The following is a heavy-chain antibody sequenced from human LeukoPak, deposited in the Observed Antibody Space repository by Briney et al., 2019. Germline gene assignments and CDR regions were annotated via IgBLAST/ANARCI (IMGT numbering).Heavy chain of an antibody. V-gene: IGHV3-7*01. CDR3: ARDPGGYSNYGGYYYYYGMDV. J-gene: IGHJ6*02. CDR1: GFTFSSHW. Sequence: GGSLRLSCAASGFTFSSHWMSWVRQAPGKGLEWVANIKQDGSEKYYVDSVKGRFTISRDNAKNSLYLQMNSLRAEDTAVYYCARDPGGYSNYGGYYYYYGMDVWGQGTTVTVSS. CDR2: IKQDGSEK. D-gene: IGHD4-11*01.